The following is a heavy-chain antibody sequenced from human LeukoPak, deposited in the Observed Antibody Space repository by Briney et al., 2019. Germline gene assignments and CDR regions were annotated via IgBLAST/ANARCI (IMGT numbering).Heavy chain of an antibody. D-gene: IGHD2-2*01. CDR2: ISGSGGST. CDR3: AKSVPAATTFDY. CDR1: GFTFSSYA. Sequence: GGSLRLSCAASGFTFSSYAMRWVRQAPGKGLEWVSAISGSGGSTYYADSVKGRFTISRDDSKNTLYPQMNSLRAEDTAVYYCAKSVPAATTFDYWGQGTLVTVSS. V-gene: IGHV3-23*01. J-gene: IGHJ4*02.